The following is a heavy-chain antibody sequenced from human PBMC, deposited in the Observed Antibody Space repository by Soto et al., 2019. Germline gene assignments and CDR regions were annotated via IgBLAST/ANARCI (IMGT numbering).Heavy chain of an antibody. CDR3: ARDRHSTSSGYFDY. V-gene: IGHV3-33*01. CDR1: GFTFSSYG. Sequence: QVQLVESGGRVVQSGRSLRLSCAASGFTFSSYGMHWVRQAPGKGLEWVAVVYYDGSNTYSADSVKGRFIISRDNSRNTLYLQMNSLRAADTALYYWARDRHSTSSGYFDYWGQGTLITVS. D-gene: IGHD6-6*01. CDR2: VYYDGSNT. J-gene: IGHJ4*02.